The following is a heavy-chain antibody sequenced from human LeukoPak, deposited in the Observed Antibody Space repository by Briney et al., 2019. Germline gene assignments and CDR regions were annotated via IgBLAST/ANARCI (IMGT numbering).Heavy chain of an antibody. D-gene: IGHD3-9*01. CDR2: IYYSGST. Sequence: SETLSLTCTVSGGSISSSSYYWGWIRQPPGKGLEWIGSIYYSGSTYYNPSLKSRVTISVDTSKNQFSLKLSSVTAADTAVYYCARHAYSDWSLDYWGQGTLVTVSS. J-gene: IGHJ4*02. CDR3: ARHAYSDWSLDY. CDR1: GGSISSSSYY. V-gene: IGHV4-39*01.